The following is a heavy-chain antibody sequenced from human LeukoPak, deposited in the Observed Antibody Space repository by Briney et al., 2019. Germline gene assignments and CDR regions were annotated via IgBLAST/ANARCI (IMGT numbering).Heavy chain of an antibody. CDR1: GFTFSSYA. CDR3: ARDVIPVV. J-gene: IGHJ4*02. Sequence: PGRSLRLSCAASGFTFSSYAMHWVRQAPGKGLEWVAAISYDGSNKYYADSVKGRFTISRDNSKNTLYLQMNSLRAEDTAVYYCARDVIPVVWGQGTLVTVSS. V-gene: IGHV3-30*04. D-gene: IGHD2/OR15-2a*01. CDR2: ISYDGSNK.